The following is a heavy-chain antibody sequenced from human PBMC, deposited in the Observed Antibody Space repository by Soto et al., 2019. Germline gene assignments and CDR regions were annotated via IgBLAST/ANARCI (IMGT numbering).Heavy chain of an antibody. J-gene: IGHJ4*02. Sequence: QVQLVQSGAEVKKPGSSVKVSCKASGGTFSNDIITWVRQAPGQGLEWMGRIIPLLDIANYAQKFQGRVTITADKSTSTAYMELNILRSEDTAVYYCARDSPLGSTFSGYDAIDYWGQGTLVTVSS. CDR2: IIPLLDIA. CDR1: GGTFSNDI. D-gene: IGHD5-12*01. V-gene: IGHV1-69*08. CDR3: ARDSPLGSTFSGYDAIDY.